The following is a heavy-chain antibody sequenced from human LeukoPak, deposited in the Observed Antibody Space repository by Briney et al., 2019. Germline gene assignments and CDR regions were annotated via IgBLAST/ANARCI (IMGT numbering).Heavy chain of an antibody. Sequence: GGSLRLSCAASGFTVSSNYMSWVRQAPGKGLEWVSVIYSGGSTYYADSVKGRFTISRDNSKNTLYLQMNSLRAEDTAVYYCASSIWFGELLYWGQGTLVTVSS. D-gene: IGHD3-10*01. CDR3: ASSIWFGELLY. CDR1: GFTVSSNY. V-gene: IGHV3-53*01. J-gene: IGHJ4*02. CDR2: IYSGGST.